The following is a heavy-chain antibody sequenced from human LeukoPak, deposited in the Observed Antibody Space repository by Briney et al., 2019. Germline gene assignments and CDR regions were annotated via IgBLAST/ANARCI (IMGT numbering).Heavy chain of an antibody. J-gene: IGHJ4*02. CDR2: ISYDGSNK. CDR1: GFTFSSYG. Sequence: PGGSLRLSCAASGFTFSSYGMHWVRQAPGKGLEWVAVISYDGSNKYYADSVKGRFTISRDNSKNTLYLQMNSLRAEDTAVYYCAKGGWSYYFDYWGQGTLVAVSS. V-gene: IGHV3-30*18. CDR3: AKGGWSYYFDY.